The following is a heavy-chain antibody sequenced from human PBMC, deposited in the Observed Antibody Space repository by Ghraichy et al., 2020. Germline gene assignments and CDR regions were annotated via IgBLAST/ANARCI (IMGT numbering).Heavy chain of an antibody. D-gene: IGHD2-15*01. V-gene: IGHV3-48*03. J-gene: IGHJ6*02. CDR2: IGSSVSHI. CDR1: GFTFNTYE. CDR3: TRGTLLGYGMDV. Sequence: LSLTCAASGFTFNTYEMNWVRQAPGKGLEWVSYIGSSVSHIYYADSVKGRFTISRDNANNSLSLQMNSLRVEDTAVYYCTRGTLLGYGMDVWGQGTTVTVSS.